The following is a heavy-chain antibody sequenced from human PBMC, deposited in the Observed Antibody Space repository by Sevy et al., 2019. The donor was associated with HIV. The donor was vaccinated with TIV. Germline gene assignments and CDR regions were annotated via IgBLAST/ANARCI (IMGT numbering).Heavy chain of an antibody. D-gene: IGHD4-17*01. CDR1: GFTFSSYA. Sequence: GGSLRLSCAASGFTFSSYAMSWVRQAPGKGLEWVSAISGSGVSTYYADSVKGRFTISRVNSKITLYLQMNSLRAEDTAVNYCAKEGDYVRGPLNRGTDPWGQGTLVTVSS. V-gene: IGHV3-23*01. CDR3: AKEGDYVRGPLNRGTDP. J-gene: IGHJ5*02. CDR2: ISGSGVST.